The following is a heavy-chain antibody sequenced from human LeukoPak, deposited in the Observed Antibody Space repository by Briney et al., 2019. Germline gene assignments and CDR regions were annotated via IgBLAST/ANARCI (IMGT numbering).Heavy chain of an antibody. V-gene: IGHV1-3*01. CDR1: GYTFTSYA. Sequence: GASVKVSCKASGYTFTSYAMHWVRQAPGQRLEWMGWINAGNGNTKYSQKFQGRVTITADESTSTAYMELSSLRSEDTAVYYCARGLGYCSSTSCYTPFDYWGQGTLVTVSS. D-gene: IGHD2-2*02. CDR3: ARGLGYCSSTSCYTPFDY. CDR2: INAGNGNT. J-gene: IGHJ4*02.